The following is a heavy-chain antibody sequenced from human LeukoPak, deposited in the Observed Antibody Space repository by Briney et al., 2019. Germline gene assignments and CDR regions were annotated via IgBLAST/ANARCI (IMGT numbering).Heavy chain of an antibody. Sequence: ASVKVSCKASGYTFTDYYMHWVRQAPGQGLEWMGWINPNSGGTNCAQKFQGRVTMTRDTSINTAYMELSRLRSDDTAVYYCATAGGTEPVDYWGQGTLVTVSS. D-gene: IGHD1-7*01. CDR3: ATAGGTEPVDY. CDR2: INPNSGGT. V-gene: IGHV1-2*02. J-gene: IGHJ4*02. CDR1: GYTFTDYY.